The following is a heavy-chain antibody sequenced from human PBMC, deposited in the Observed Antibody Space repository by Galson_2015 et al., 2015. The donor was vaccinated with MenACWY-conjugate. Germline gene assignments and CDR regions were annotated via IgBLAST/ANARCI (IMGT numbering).Heavy chain of an antibody. J-gene: IGHJ6*03. CDR1: GSTFSNYA. CDR2: INVGSGTT. CDR3: ARGIKLYGYHYYMDV. Sequence: SVKVSCKASGSTFSNYAMHWLRQAPGQRLEYMGWINVGSGTTRSSQKFQDRVTIITDTTANTAYMELSSLRSEDTAVYFCARGIKLYGYHYYMDVWGKGTTVSVS. D-gene: IGHD3-3*01. V-gene: IGHV1-3*01.